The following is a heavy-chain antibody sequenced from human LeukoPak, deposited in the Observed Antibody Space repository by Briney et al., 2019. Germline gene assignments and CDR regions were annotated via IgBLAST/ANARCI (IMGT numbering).Heavy chain of an antibody. Sequence: GGSLRLSCAASGFTFSSYEMNWVRQAPGKGLEWVSYISSSGSTIYYADSVKGRFTISRDNAKNSLYLQMNSLRAEDTAVYYCAKGLLRYFDWSFDYWGQGTLVTVSS. CDR3: AKGLLRYFDWSFDY. V-gene: IGHV3-48*03. D-gene: IGHD3-9*01. J-gene: IGHJ4*02. CDR1: GFTFSSYE. CDR2: ISSSGSTI.